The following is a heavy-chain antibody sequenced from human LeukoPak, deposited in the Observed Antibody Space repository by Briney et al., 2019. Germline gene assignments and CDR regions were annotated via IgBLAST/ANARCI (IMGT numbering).Heavy chain of an antibody. Sequence: PGGSLRLSCAGSGFSFSSNTMSWVRQAPGRGLEWVSAISNNGGRTEYADSVKGRFTIPRDNSKSTLYLHMDSLRAENTAVYYCARDEDTSALSEYWGQGTLVTVSS. D-gene: IGHD2/OR15-2a*01. CDR1: GFSFSSNT. J-gene: IGHJ4*02. CDR2: ISNNGGRT. V-gene: IGHV3-23*01. CDR3: ARDEDTSALSEY.